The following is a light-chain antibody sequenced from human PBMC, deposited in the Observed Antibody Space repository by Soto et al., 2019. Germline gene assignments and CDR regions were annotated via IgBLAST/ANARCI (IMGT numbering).Light chain of an antibody. CDR1: QSVRNSS. Sequence: EILLTQSPGTLSLSPGERATLSCRASQSVRNSSLAWYQQKPGQAPRLLIYGASGRATGIPDRFSGSGSGTDFTLTISRLEPEDFAVYYCQQYSSSPYTFGQGTSLEI. J-gene: IGKJ2*01. V-gene: IGKV3-20*01. CDR2: GAS. CDR3: QQYSSSPYT.